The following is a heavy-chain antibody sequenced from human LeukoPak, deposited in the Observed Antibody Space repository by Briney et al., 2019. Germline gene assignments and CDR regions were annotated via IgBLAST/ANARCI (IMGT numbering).Heavy chain of an antibody. Sequence: PSETLSLTFAVYCGSFSGYYWSWIRQPPGKGLEWIGEINHSGSTNYNPSLKSRVTISVDTSKNQFSLKLSSVTAADTAVYYCARGCSSTSCSQPPSYYYYGMDVWGQGTTVTVSS. CDR2: INHSGST. V-gene: IGHV4-34*01. J-gene: IGHJ6*02. CDR1: CGSFSGYY. CDR3: ARGCSSTSCSQPPSYYYYGMDV. D-gene: IGHD2-2*01.